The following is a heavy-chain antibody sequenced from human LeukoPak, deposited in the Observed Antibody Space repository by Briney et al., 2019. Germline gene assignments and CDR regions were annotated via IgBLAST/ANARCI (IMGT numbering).Heavy chain of an antibody. CDR1: GFTFSSYA. CDR3: AKDLYGDYVGDY. CDR2: ISASDGST. Sequence: GGSLRLSCAASGFTFSSYAMSWVRQAPGKGLEWVSTISASDGSTFYADSVKGRFTISRDNSKNTLYLQMNSLGAEDTAVYFCAKDLYGDYVGDYWGQGTLVTVSS. V-gene: IGHV3-23*01. D-gene: IGHD4-17*01. J-gene: IGHJ4*02.